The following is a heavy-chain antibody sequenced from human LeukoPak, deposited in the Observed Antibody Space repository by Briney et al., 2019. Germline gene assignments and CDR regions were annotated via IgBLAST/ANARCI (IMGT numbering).Heavy chain of an antibody. Sequence: EASVKVPCKASGYTFTSYGISWVRQAPGQGLEWMGWISAYNGNTNYAQKLQGRVTMTTDTSTSTAYMELRSLRSDDTAVYYCARDHTPGVFGSSWLDAFDIWGQGTMVTVSS. CDR2: ISAYNGNT. CDR3: ARDHTPGVFGSSWLDAFDI. D-gene: IGHD6-13*01. V-gene: IGHV1-18*01. CDR1: GYTFTSYG. J-gene: IGHJ3*02.